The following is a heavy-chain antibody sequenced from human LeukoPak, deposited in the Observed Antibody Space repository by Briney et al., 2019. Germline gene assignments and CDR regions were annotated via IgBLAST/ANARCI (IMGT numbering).Heavy chain of an antibody. D-gene: IGHD2-15*01. J-gene: IGHJ5*02. V-gene: IGHV4-31*03. Sequence: SETLSLTCTVSGGSISSGGYYWSWIRQHPGKGLEWIGYIYYSGSTYYNPSLKSRVTISVGTSKNQFSLKLSSVTAADTAVYYCASFDRALGVAARGWFDPWGQGTLVTVSS. CDR3: ASFDRALGVAARGWFDP. CDR2: IYYSGST. CDR1: GGSISSGGYY.